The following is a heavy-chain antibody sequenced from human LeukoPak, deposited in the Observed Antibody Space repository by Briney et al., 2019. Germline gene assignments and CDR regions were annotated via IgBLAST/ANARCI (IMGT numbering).Heavy chain of an antibody. D-gene: IGHD3-22*01. CDR2: INSDGINT. CDR1: GFTFSNYW. Sequence: TGGSLRLSCAASGFTFSNYWMHWVRQAPGKGLVWVSRINSDGINTSYADSVKGRFTISRDNAKNTLNLQMNSLRAEDMAVYYCARDLGQYYDTSDNWFDPWGQGTLVTVSS. J-gene: IGHJ5*02. CDR3: ARDLGQYYDTSDNWFDP. V-gene: IGHV3-74*01.